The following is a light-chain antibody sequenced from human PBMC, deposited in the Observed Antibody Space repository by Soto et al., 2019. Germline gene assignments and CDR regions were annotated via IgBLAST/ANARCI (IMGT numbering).Light chain of an antibody. Sequence: QSALTQPPSVSGSPGQSVTISCTGTSSDVGRYDRVSWYQQSPGTAPKLIIYEVTNRPSGVPDRFSGSKSSNTASLTISGLQAEDEADFYCSSYTSSSRYIFGTGTKVTVL. CDR2: EVT. J-gene: IGLJ1*01. CDR1: SSDVGRYDR. CDR3: SSYTSSSRYI. V-gene: IGLV2-18*02.